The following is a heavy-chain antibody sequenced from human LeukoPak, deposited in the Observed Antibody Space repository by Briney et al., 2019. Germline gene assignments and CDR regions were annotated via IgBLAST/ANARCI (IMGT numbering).Heavy chain of an antibody. Sequence: PSETLSLTCTVSGASIFSSNWWSWVRQPPGKGLEWIGQIFHSGSTSYSPSLKSRVTISVDKSKNQFSLKLSSVTAADTAVYYCARVYGSSWFYDYWGQGTLVTVSS. CDR1: GASIFSSNW. CDR2: IFHSGST. V-gene: IGHV4-4*02. D-gene: IGHD6-13*01. J-gene: IGHJ4*02. CDR3: ARVYGSSWFYDY.